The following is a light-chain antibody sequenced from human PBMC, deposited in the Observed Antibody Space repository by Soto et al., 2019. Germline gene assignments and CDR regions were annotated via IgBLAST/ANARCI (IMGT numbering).Light chain of an antibody. CDR3: SSYAGSTVV. Sequence: QSALTQPPSASGSPGQSVTISCTGTSSDVGGYNYVYWYQQHPGKAPRLMIYEVTKRPSGVPYRFSGSKSGNTASLTVSGLQAEGEAEYYCSSYAGSTVVFGGGNKVTVL. V-gene: IGLV2-8*01. CDR2: EVT. J-gene: IGLJ2*01. CDR1: SSDVGGYNY.